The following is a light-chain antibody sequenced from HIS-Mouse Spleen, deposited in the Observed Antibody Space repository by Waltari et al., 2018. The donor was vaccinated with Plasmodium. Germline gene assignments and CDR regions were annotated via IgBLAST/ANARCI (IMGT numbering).Light chain of an antibody. CDR1: SSNIGTNY. J-gene: IGLJ2*01. CDR3: GTWDSSLSAGVV. Sequence: QSVLTQPPSVSAAPGQKVTISCSGSSSNIGTNYVSWYQQRPGTAPKLLIYDNNKRPSGNPDRISGAKSGTSATLGITGLQTGGEADYYCGTWDSSLSAGVVFGGGTKLTVL. V-gene: IGLV1-51*01. CDR2: DNN.